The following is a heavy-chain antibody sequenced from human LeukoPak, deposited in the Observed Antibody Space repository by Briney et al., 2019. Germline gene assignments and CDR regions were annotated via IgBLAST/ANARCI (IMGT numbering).Heavy chain of an antibody. Sequence: ASVKVSCKASGYTFTNYYTHWVRQAPGQGLEWMGMISPSGARTSYAQKFQGRVTMTRDVSTSTVYMELSSLRSEDTAVYYCARDEGSSRERNFMDVWGEGTTVTISS. D-gene: IGHD1-7*01. V-gene: IGHV1-46*01. CDR3: ARDEGSSRERNFMDV. CDR1: GYTFTNYY. J-gene: IGHJ6*04. CDR2: ISPSGART.